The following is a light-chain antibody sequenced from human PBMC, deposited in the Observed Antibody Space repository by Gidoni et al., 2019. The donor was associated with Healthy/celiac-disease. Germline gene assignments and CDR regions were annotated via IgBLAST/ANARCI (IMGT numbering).Light chain of an antibody. CDR1: QSVSSSY. Sequence: EIVLTKSPGTLSLSPGERATLSCRASQSVSSSYLAWYQQKPGQAPRLLIYGASSRATGIPDRFSGSVSGTDFTLTISRLEPEDFAVYYCQQYGSSPTFGGGTKVEIK. CDR3: QQYGSSPT. V-gene: IGKV3-20*01. J-gene: IGKJ4*01. CDR2: GAS.